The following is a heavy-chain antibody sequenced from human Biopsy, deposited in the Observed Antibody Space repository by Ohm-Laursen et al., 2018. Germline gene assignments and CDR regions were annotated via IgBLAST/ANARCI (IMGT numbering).Heavy chain of an antibody. CDR3: ATKLTGYFHH. J-gene: IGHJ1*01. CDR2: NIPILGTG. V-gene: IGHV1-69*06. CDR1: GGTFSNYG. Sequence: SSVKVSCKAPGGTFSNYGVNWVRQAPGQGLEWLGGNIPILGTGNYAQKFQDRVTVAADTSTSTATMELRSLRPDDTAVYYCATKLTGYFHHWGQGTLASVSS. D-gene: IGHD3-9*01.